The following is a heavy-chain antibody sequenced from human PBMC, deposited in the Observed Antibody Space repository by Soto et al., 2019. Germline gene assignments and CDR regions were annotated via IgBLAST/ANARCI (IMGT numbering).Heavy chain of an antibody. CDR1: GYTFTSYA. CDR3: AILNSSGWQTFDY. Sequence: ASVKVSFKASGYTFTSYAMHWVRQAPGQRLEWMGWINAGNGNTKYSQKFQGRVTITRDTSASTAYMELSSLRSEDTAVYYCAILNSSGWQTFDYWGQGTLVTVSS. J-gene: IGHJ4*02. V-gene: IGHV1-3*01. CDR2: INAGNGNT. D-gene: IGHD6-19*01.